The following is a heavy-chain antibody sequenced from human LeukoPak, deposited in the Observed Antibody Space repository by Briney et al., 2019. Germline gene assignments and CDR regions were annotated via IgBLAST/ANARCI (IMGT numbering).Heavy chain of an antibody. D-gene: IGHD5-18*01. V-gene: IGHV4-59*11. CDR1: GVSITSHY. CDR2: MYDSEKT. J-gene: IGHJ4*02. Sequence: PSETLSLTCTVSGVSITSHYWSWIRQPPGKGLEWIGYMYDSEKTKDNLSFKSRPTLSADTSKNQFSLRLSSVTAEDTAVYYCATIKRGSIYGYFDFWGQGILVTVSS. CDR3: ATIKRGSIYGYFDF.